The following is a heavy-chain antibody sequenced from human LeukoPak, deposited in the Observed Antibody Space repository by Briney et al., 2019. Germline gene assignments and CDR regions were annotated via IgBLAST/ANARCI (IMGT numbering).Heavy chain of an antibody. Sequence: GGSLRLSCAASGFAFLNYGMSWVRQAPGKGLEWVSAISGSGVTTYYAGSVKGRSTISRDNSKNTLYLQMNSLRAEDTAVYYCAKDRVGATLYFDYWGQGTLVTVSS. CDR2: ISGSGVTT. CDR1: GFAFLNYG. D-gene: IGHD1-26*01. J-gene: IGHJ4*02. V-gene: IGHV3-23*01. CDR3: AKDRVGATLYFDY.